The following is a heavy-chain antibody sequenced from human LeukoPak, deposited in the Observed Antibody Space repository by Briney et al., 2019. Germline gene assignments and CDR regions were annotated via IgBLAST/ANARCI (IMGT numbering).Heavy chain of an antibody. CDR1: GYTFTSYY. J-gene: IGHJ4*02. Sequence: ASVEVSCKASGYTFTSYYMHWVRQAPGQGLEWMGIINPSGGSTSYAQKFQGRVTMTRDTSTSTVYMELSSLRSEDTAVYYCARDSHQGSGYGYYFDYWGQGTLVTVSS. V-gene: IGHV1-46*01. D-gene: IGHD5-12*01. CDR2: INPSGGST. CDR3: ARDSHQGSGYGYYFDY.